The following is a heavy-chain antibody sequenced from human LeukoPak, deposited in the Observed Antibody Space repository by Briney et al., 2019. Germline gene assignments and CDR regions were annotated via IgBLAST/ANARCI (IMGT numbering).Heavy chain of an antibody. CDR3: ARDIVVVPAAYSLGMDV. CDR2: INPSGGST. CDR1: GYTFTGYY. J-gene: IGHJ6*04. V-gene: IGHV1-46*01. D-gene: IGHD2-2*01. Sequence: ASVKVSCKASGYTFTGYYMHWVRQAPGQGLEWTGIINPSGGSTSYAQKFQGRVTMTRDTSTSTVYMELSSLRSEDTAVYYCARDIVVVPAAYSLGMDVWGKGTTVTVSS.